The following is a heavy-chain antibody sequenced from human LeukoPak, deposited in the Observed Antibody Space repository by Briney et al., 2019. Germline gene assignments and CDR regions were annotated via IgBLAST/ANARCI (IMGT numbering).Heavy chain of an antibody. Sequence: ASVKVSCKASGYTFTSYYMHWVRQAPGQGLEWMGIINPSGGSTSYAQKLQGRVTMTRDTSTSTVYMELSSLRSEDTAVYYCAREEDYGDSPGAFDIWGQGTMVTVSS. J-gene: IGHJ3*02. D-gene: IGHD4-17*01. V-gene: IGHV1-46*01. CDR1: GYTFTSYY. CDR3: AREEDYGDSPGAFDI. CDR2: INPSGGST.